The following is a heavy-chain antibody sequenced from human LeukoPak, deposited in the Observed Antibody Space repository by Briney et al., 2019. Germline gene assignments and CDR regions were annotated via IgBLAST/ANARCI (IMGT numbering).Heavy chain of an antibody. CDR2: IYYSGST. D-gene: IGHD3-3*01. V-gene: IGHV4-39*01. Sequence: PSETLSLTCAVCGGSISSSSYYWGWIRQPPGKGLEWIGSIYYSGSTYYNPSLKSRVTISVDTSKNQFSLKLSSVTAADTAVYYCARHFWSGSSMWFDPWGQGTLVTVSS. J-gene: IGHJ5*02. CDR3: ARHFWSGSSMWFDP. CDR1: GGSISSSSYY.